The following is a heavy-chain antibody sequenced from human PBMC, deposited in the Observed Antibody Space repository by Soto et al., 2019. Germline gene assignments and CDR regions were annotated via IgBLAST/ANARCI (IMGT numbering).Heavy chain of an antibody. CDR3: ARGLSIAARLNWFDP. J-gene: IGHJ5*02. CDR2: IYYSGST. D-gene: IGHD6-6*01. V-gene: IGHV4-31*02. Sequence: SETLSLTWTVSGGSISSGGYYWSWIRQHSGKGLEWIGYIYYSGSTYYNPSLKSRVTISVDTSKNQFSLKLSSVTAADTAVYYCARGLSIAARLNWFDPWGQGTLVTVSS. CDR1: GGSISSGGYY.